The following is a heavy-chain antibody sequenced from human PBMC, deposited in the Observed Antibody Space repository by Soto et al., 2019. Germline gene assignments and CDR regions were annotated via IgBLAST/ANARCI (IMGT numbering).Heavy chain of an antibody. CDR2: ISYDGSNK. CDR3: AKDSRWLQSFDY. Sequence: GGSLRLSCAASGFTFSSYGMHWVRQAPGKGLEWVAVISYDGSNKYYADSVKGRFTISRDNSKNTLYLQMNSLRAEDTAVYYCAKDSRWLQSFDYWGQGTLVTVSS. D-gene: IGHD5-12*01. CDR1: GFTFSSYG. V-gene: IGHV3-30*18. J-gene: IGHJ4*02.